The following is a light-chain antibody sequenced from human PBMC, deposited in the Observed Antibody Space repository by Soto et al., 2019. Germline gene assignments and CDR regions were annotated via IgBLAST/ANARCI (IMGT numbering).Light chain of an antibody. V-gene: IGKV1-5*03. CDR3: QQYSRWWT. J-gene: IGKJ1*01. Sequence: DIQMTQSPSTLSASVGDRVTITCRASQSISTWLAWYQQKAGKAPKLLIYKASSLESGVPSRFSGSGSGTEFTLTISSLQPDDFANYYCQQYSRWWTFGQGTKVEMK. CDR2: KAS. CDR1: QSISTW.